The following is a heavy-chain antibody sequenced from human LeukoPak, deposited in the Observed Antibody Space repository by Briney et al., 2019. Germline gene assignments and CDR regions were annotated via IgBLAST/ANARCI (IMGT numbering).Heavy chain of an antibody. J-gene: IGHJ4*02. Sequence: SETLSLTCTVSGVSISTYYWSWIRQPPGKGLEWIGYIYYSGSTNYNPSLKSRVTISVDTSNNQFSLKLSSVTAADTALYYCARGPCRYGSGTYEYDYWGQGTLVTVSS. V-gene: IGHV4-59*01. CDR2: IYYSGST. D-gene: IGHD3-10*01. CDR3: ARGPCRYGSGTYEYDY. CDR1: GVSISTYY.